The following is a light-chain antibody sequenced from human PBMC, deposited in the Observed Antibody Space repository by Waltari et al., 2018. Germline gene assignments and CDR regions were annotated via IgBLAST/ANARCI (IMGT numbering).Light chain of an antibody. CDR3: QQYGSSPLT. CDR2: GAS. Sequence: CRASQSVSNNYLAWYQQKLGQAPRLLIYGASSRATGISDRFSGSGSGTDFTLTISRLEPEDFAVYYCQQYGSSPLTFGGGTKVEIK. J-gene: IGKJ4*01. CDR1: QSVSNNY. V-gene: IGKV3-20*01.